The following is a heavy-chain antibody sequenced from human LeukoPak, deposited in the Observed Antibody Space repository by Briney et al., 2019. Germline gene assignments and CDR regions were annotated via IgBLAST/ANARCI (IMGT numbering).Heavy chain of an antibody. V-gene: IGHV1-2*02. CDR2: INPNSGDT. Sequence: GASVKVSCKASGYTFTGYYMHWVRQAPGQGLEWMGWINPNSGDTNYAQKFQGRVTMTRDTSISTAYMELSRLRSDDTAVYYCARARADFWGGFLWGQGTLVTVSS. CDR1: GYTFTGYY. CDR3: ARARADFWGGFL. J-gene: IGHJ4*02. D-gene: IGHD3-3*01.